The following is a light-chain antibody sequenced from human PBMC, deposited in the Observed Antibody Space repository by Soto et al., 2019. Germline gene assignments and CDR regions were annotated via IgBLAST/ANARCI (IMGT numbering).Light chain of an antibody. CDR1: QGITTY. CDR2: ATS. Sequence: DVQMTQSPSSLSAFVGDRVTITCRASQGITTYLAWFQQKPGKVPKLLIYATSTLQSGVPSRFSGSGSGTDFTLTISSLQPEDIGTYYCQKYNSAPLTFGGGTKGEIK. CDR3: QKYNSAPLT. J-gene: IGKJ4*01. V-gene: IGKV1-27*01.